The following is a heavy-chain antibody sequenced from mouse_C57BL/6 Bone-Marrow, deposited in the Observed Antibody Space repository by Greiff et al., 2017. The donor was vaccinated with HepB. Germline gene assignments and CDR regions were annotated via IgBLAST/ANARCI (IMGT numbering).Heavy chain of an antibody. CDR1: GFSLTSYG. CDR3: ALLYGSSPAWFAY. Sequence: VQLQQSGPGLVQPSQSLSITCTVSGFSLTSYGVHWVRQSPGKGLEWLGVIWRGGSTDYNAAFISRLSISKDNSKSQVFFKMNSLQADDTAIYYCALLYGSSPAWFAYWGQGTLVTVSA. V-gene: IGHV2-2*01. CDR2: IWRGGST. J-gene: IGHJ3*01. D-gene: IGHD1-1*01.